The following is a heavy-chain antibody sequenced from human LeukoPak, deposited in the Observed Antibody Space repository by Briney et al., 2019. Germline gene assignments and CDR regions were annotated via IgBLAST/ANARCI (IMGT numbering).Heavy chain of an antibody. Sequence: GASVKVSCKASGYTFTSYAMNWVRQAPGQGLEWMGWINTNTGNPTYAQGFTGRFVFSLDTSVSTAFLQINSLKAEDAALYCVRGIDTTGYFNCWGQGTLVTVSS. J-gene: IGHJ4*02. CDR2: INTNTGNP. CDR1: GYTFTSYA. V-gene: IGHV7-4-1*02. CDR3: VRGIDTTGYFNC. D-gene: IGHD3-22*01.